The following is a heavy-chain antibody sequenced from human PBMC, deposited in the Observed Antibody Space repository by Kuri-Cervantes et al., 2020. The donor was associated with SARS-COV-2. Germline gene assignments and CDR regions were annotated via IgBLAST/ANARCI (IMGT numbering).Heavy chain of an antibody. CDR2: IYHSGST. V-gene: IGHV4-38-2*01. J-gene: IGHJ6*02. Sequence: ESLKISCAVSGYSISSGYYWGWIRQPPGKGLEWIGSIYHSGSTYYNPSLKSRVTISVDTSKNQFSLKLSSVTAADTAVYYCARLRGGAYGMDVWGQGTTVTVSS. CDR1: GYSISSGYY. D-gene: IGHD3-16*01. CDR3: ARLRGGAYGMDV.